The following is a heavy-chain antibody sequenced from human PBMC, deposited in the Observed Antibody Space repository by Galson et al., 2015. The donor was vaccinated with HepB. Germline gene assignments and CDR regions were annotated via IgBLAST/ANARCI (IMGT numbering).Heavy chain of an antibody. CDR2: IKEDGTET. D-gene: IGHD3-16*02. Sequence: SLRLSCAASGFIFRSYWMSWVRQAPGKGLEWVANIKEDGTETYYPDSGKGRFTVSRDNAKNLLFLQMNSLRAEDSAVYYCAKDVPSLGPSMDVWGQGTTVTVSS. J-gene: IGHJ6*02. V-gene: IGHV3-7*03. CDR3: AKDVPSLGPSMDV. CDR1: GFIFRSYW.